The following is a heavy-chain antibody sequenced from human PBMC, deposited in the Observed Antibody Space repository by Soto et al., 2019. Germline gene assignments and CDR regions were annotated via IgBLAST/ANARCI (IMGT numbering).Heavy chain of an antibody. V-gene: IGHV1-46*01. CDR3: VRGGSVVVVTAPFDY. CDR2: INPSGGGA. Sequence: QVQLVQSGAGVKKPGASVTVYCKAYGDTFTTYDLHWVRQAPGQGLEWLGMINPSGGGATYAQKFLGRFTMTRDTSTNTVDMELSSLISEDTAVYYCVRGGSVVVVTAPFDYWGQGTLVTVSS. D-gene: IGHD2-21*02. J-gene: IGHJ4*02. CDR1: GDTFTTYD.